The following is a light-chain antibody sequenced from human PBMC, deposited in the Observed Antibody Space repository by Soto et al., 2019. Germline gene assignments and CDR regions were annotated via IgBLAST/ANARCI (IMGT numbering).Light chain of an antibody. CDR3: QQYGSSPPSST. CDR1: QSVSSY. J-gene: IGKJ5*01. Sequence: EIVLTQSPATLSLSPGERATLSCRASQSVSSYLVWYQQKPGQAPRLLIYGASNRATDIPDRFSGRGSGTDFTLTISRLEPEDFAVYYCQQYGSSPPSSTFGQGTRLEIK. V-gene: IGKV3-20*01. CDR2: GAS.